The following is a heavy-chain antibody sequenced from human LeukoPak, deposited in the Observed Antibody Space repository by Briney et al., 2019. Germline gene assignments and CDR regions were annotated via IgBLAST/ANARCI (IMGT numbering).Heavy chain of an antibody. D-gene: IGHD3-10*01. CDR1: GFTVSSNY. V-gene: IGHV3-53*01. Sequence: GGSLRLSCAASGFTVSSNYMSWVRQAPGKGLEWVSVIYSGGSTYYADSVKGRFTISRDNSKNTLYLQMNSLRAEDTAVYYCARDPQEXXXXXXYXNAXPGGYWGQGTLVXVSS. J-gene: IGHJ4*02. CDR3: ARDPQEXXXXXXYXNAXPGGY. CDR2: IYSGGST.